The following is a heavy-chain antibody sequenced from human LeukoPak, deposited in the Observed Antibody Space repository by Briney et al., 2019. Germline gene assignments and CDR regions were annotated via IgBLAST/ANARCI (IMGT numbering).Heavy chain of an antibody. V-gene: IGHV1-24*01. CDR1: GYTLTELS. CDR2: FDPEDGET. J-gene: IGHJ6*03. CDR3: ATVSVYCSGGSCYSNYYYYMDV. D-gene: IGHD2-15*01. Sequence: ASVKVSCKVSGYTLTELSMHWVRQAPGKGLEWMGGFDPEDGETIYAQKFQGRVTMTEDTSTDTAYMELSSLRSEDTAVYYCATVSVYCSGGSCYSNYYYYMDVWGKGTTVTVSS.